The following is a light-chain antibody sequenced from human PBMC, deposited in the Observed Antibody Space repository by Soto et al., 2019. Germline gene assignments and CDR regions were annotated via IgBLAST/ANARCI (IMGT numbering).Light chain of an antibody. CDR2: EDV. Sequence: QSALPRPPPASGAPGQSVPSPCMATRKNIGVYDFASWNRHHPGKPPRLIIYEDVQRPSGVPDRFSGSKSGNTASLTVSGLQAADEADYFCKSYAGSNTYVFGSGTKLTVL. CDR3: KSYAGSNTYV. V-gene: IGLV2-8*01. CDR1: RKNIGVYDF. J-gene: IGLJ1*01.